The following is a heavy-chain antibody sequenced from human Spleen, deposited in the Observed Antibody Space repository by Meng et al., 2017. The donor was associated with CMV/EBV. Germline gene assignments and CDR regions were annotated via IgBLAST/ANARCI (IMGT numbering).Heavy chain of an antibody. V-gene: IGHV4-39*02. CDR2: IRYSGST. CDR3: ARGIPLHYSGIDDYFDY. Sequence: SETLSLTCTVSGGSITSRSYYWSWIRQPPGKGLEWIGYIRYSGSTSYNPSLTSRATISVDTSKNHFSLKLSSVTAADTAVYYCARGIPLHYSGIDDYFDYWGQGTLVTVSS. D-gene: IGHD1-26*01. J-gene: IGHJ4*02. CDR1: GGSITSRSYY.